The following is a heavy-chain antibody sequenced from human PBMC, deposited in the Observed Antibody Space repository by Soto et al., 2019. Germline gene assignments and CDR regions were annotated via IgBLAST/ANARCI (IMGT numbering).Heavy chain of an antibody. J-gene: IGHJ4*02. D-gene: IGHD3-22*01. CDR3: AREGITMMGIDY. CDR1: GFTFSSYA. V-gene: IGHV3-30-3*01. CDR2: ISYDGSNK. Sequence: PGGSLRLSCAASGFTFSSYAMHWVRQAPGKGLEWVAVISYDGSNKYYADSVKGRFTISRDNSKNTLYLQMNSLRAEDTAVYYCAREGITMMGIDYWGQGTLVTVS.